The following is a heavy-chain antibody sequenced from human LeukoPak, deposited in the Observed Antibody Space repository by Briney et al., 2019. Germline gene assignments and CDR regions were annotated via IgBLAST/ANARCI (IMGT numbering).Heavy chain of an antibody. Sequence: SGTLSLTCTVSGGSISSSSYYWGWIRQPPGKGLEWIGNIYHSGTTYSNPSLESRVTISVDTSKNQFSLKLISLTAADTAVYHCARQGVAGSDYWGQGTLVTVSS. D-gene: IGHD6-19*01. CDR2: IYHSGTT. V-gene: IGHV4-39*01. J-gene: IGHJ4*02. CDR1: GGSISSSSYY. CDR3: ARQGVAGSDY.